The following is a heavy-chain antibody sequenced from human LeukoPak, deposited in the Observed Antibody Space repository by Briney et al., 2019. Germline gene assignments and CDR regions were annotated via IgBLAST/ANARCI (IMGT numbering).Heavy chain of an antibody. CDR2: ISGDGGST. V-gene: IGHV3-43*02. CDR1: GFTFDDYA. CDR3: AKGNERRAFDI. J-gene: IGHJ3*02. Sequence: GGSLRLSCAASGFTFDDYAIHWVRQAPGRGLDWVSLISGDGGSTYYADSVKGRFTISRDNSKNSLYLQMNSLRTEDTALYYCAKGNERRAFDIWGQGTMVTVSS.